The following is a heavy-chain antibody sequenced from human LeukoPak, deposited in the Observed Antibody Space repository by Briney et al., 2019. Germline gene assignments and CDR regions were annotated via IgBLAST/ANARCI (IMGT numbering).Heavy chain of an antibody. D-gene: IGHD3-10*01. V-gene: IGHV3-53*01. CDR2: IYAGGNT. J-gene: IGHJ4*02. Sequence: WGSLSLSCAASGFTVSSNYMSWVRQAPGKGLEWVSVIYAGGNTYYADSVKGRFTISRANSKNTLFLQMNSLRAEDTAVYYCARDPVQGVIWGQGTLVTVPS. CDR3: ARDPVQGVI. CDR1: GFTVSSNY.